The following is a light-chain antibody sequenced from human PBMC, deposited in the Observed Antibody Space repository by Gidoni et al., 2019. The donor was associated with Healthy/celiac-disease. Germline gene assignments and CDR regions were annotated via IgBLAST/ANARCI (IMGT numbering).Light chain of an antibody. Sequence: EIVMTQSPATLSVSPGERATLSCRASQSISSNLAWYQQKPGQAPRLLIYGASTRATGIPARFSGSGCGTEFTLTISSLQSEDFSVYYCQQYYNWPYTFGQGTKLEIK. CDR3: QQYYNWPYT. V-gene: IGKV3-15*01. J-gene: IGKJ2*01. CDR1: QSISSN. CDR2: GAS.